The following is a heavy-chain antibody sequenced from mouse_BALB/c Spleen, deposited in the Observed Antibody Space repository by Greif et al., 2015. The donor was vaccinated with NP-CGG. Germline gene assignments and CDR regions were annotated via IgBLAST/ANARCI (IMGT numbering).Heavy chain of an antibody. D-gene: IGHD1-1*01. CDR2: ISSGGGST. Sequence: EVKVVESGGGLVKPGGSLKLSCAASGFAFSSYDMSWVRQTPEKRLEWVAYISSGGGSTYYPDTVKGRFTISRDNAKNTLYLQMSSLKSEDTAMYYCARRDGSSYFWYFDVWGAGTTVTVSS. V-gene: IGHV5-12-1*01. CDR3: ARRDGSSYFWYFDV. CDR1: GFAFSSYD. J-gene: IGHJ1*01.